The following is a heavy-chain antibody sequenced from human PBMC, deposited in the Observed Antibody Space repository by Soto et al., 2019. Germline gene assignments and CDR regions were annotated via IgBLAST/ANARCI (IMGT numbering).Heavy chain of an antibody. CDR2: IYHSGST. CDR1: GDSISSTNW. Sequence: QVQLQESCPGLVKPSGTLSLTCAVSGDSISSTNWWTWVRQPPGKGLEWIGEIYHSGSTNYNPSLKSRVTISVDMSKNQFSLKLTSVTAADTAVYYCARGGTGDLGAWGQGTLVTVSS. CDR3: ARGGTGDLGA. J-gene: IGHJ5*02. D-gene: IGHD7-27*01. V-gene: IGHV4-4*02.